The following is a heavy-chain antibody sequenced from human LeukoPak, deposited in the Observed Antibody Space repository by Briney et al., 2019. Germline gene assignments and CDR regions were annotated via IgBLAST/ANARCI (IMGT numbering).Heavy chain of an antibody. CDR1: GFTLTSYA. CDR2: ISGSGVTT. CDR3: TSKGLRVVTPIDY. V-gene: IGHV3-23*01. Sequence: TGGSLRLSCAASGFTLTSYAVSWVRQAPGKGLDWVSTISGSGVTTYYADSVKGRFTISRDNSKNTLYLQMNSLRAEDTAVYYCTSKGLRVVTPIDYWGQGTLVTVSS. J-gene: IGHJ4*02. D-gene: IGHD3-3*01.